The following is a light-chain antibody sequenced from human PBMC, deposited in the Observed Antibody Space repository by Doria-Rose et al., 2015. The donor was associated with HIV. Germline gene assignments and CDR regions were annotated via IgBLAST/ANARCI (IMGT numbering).Light chain of an antibody. V-gene: IGKV3-20*01. CDR2: DGS. CDR3: HQYGTSWT. J-gene: IGKJ1*01. CDR1: QSFSSTY. Sequence: TQSPGTLSLSPGERATLSCRASQSFSSTYLAWYQQKPGQAPSLLIYDGSTRATGIPDRFSASGSGTDFTLIINRLESEDFALYYCHQYGTSWTFGQGTKVEI.